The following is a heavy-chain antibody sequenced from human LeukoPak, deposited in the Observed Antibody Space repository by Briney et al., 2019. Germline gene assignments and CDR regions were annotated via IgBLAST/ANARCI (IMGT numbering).Heavy chain of an antibody. Sequence: GESLKISRKGSGYSFTSYWIGWVRQMPGKGLEWMGIIYPGDSDTSYSASFQGQVNISADKSISTAYLQWSSLKASDTAMYYCARHSHGGNRDNWFDPWGQGNLVTVSS. CDR2: IYPGDSDT. CDR3: ARHSHGGNRDNWFDP. CDR1: GYSFTSYW. J-gene: IGHJ5*02. D-gene: IGHD4-23*01. V-gene: IGHV5-51*01.